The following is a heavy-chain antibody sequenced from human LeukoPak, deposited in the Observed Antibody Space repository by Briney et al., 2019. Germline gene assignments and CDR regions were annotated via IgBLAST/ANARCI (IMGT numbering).Heavy chain of an antibody. Sequence: PSETLSLTCTVSGGSISSSSYYWGWIRQPPGKGLEWIGYIYYSGSTYYNPSLKSRVTISVDTSKNQFSLKLSSVTAADTAVYYCARAGIGVGATTGFDYWGQGTLVTVSS. J-gene: IGHJ4*02. V-gene: IGHV4-31*03. CDR1: GGSISSSSYY. CDR3: ARAGIGVGATTGFDY. D-gene: IGHD1-26*01. CDR2: IYYSGST.